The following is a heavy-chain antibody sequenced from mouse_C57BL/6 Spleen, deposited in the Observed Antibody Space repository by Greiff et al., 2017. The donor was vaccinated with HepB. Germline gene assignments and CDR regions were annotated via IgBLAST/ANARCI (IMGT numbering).Heavy chain of an antibody. Sequence: SGPELVKPGASVKISCKASGYAFSSSWMNWVKQRPGKGLEWIGRIYPGDGDTNYNGKFKGKATLTADKSSSTAYMQLSSLTSEDSAVYFCARFTTVVNAMDYWGQGTSVTVSS. D-gene: IGHD1-1*01. V-gene: IGHV1-82*01. CDR2: IYPGDGDT. CDR1: GYAFSSSW. CDR3: ARFTTVVNAMDY. J-gene: IGHJ4*01.